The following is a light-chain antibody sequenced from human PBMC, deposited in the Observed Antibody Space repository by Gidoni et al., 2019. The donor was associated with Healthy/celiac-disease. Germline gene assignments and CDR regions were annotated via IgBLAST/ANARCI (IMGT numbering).Light chain of an antibody. V-gene: IGKV3-20*01. CDR3: QQYGRT. CDR1: QSVSSSY. J-gene: IGKJ1*01. CDR2: GSS. Sequence: EIVLPQSPGTLSLSPGERATLSCRASQSVSSSYLAWYQQKPGQAPRLLIYGSSSRATCSPDRCSGSGSGTDFTLSISRLESEDFAGYYCQQYGRTFGQGTKVEIK.